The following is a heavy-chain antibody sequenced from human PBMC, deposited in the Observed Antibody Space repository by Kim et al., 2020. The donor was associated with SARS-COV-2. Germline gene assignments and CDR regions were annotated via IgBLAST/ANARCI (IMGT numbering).Heavy chain of an antibody. V-gene: IGHV1-2*02. CDR3: ARSAHFWSGHYLDF. CDR1: GYTFTDYY. D-gene: IGHD3-3*01. CDR2: INPYSGDT. J-gene: IGHJ4*02. Sequence: ASVKVSCKASGYTFTDYYIHWVRQAPGQGLEWMGWINPYSGDTTYAQKFQGRVTMTRDTSISTPYVELSSLRSDDTAVYYCARSAHFWSGHYLDFWGQGTPITV.